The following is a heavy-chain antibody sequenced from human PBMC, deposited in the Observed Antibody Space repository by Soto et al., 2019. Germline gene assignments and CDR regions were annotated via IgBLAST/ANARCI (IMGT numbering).Heavy chain of an antibody. CDR1: GFSLSTSGMC. CDR3: ARIERYSPYEYFDF. V-gene: IGHV2-26*02. D-gene: IGHD5-12*01. Sequence: GSGPTLVNHTPPLTMTCTFSGFSLSTSGMCVSWIRQPPGKALEWLAHVFSNDAKSYSPSLKGRLTISRDTFRSQVVLTMTNVDPVDTATYFCARIERYSPYEYFDFWGQGTLVTV. J-gene: IGHJ4*02. CDR2: VFSNDAK.